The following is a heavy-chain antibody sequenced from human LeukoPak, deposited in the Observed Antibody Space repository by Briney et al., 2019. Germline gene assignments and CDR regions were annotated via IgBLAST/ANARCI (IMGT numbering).Heavy chain of an antibody. Sequence: GASVKVSCKASGYTFTGYYMHWVRQAPGQGLEWVGRINPNSGGTNYAQKFQGRVTMTRDTSISTAYMELSRLRSDDTAVYYCAREARLGCSGGSCFNDAFDIWGQGTMVTVSS. D-gene: IGHD2-15*01. J-gene: IGHJ3*02. CDR2: INPNSGGT. CDR3: AREARLGCSGGSCFNDAFDI. V-gene: IGHV1-2*06. CDR1: GYTFTGYY.